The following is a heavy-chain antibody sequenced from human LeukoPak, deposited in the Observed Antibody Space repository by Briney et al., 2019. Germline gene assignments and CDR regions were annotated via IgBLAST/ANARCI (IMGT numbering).Heavy chain of an antibody. CDR1: GFTFSSYG. J-gene: IGHJ5*02. Sequence: PGGSLRLSCAASGFTFSSYGMHWVRQAPGKGLGWVAAIWYDGSNKYYADSVKGRFTISRDNSKNTLYLQMNSLRAEDTAVYYCVRGPYGSGSYTWDQGTLVTVSS. D-gene: IGHD3-10*01. CDR2: IWYDGSNK. V-gene: IGHV3-33*01. CDR3: VRGPYGSGSYT.